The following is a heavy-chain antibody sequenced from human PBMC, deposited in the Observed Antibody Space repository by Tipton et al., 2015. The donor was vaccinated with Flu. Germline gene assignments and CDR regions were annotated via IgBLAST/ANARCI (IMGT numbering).Heavy chain of an antibody. V-gene: IGHV3-33*08. D-gene: IGHD6-6*01. J-gene: IGHJ3*02. Sequence: SLRLSCAASGFTFSSYGMHWVRQAPGKGLEWVAVIWYDGSNKYYADSVKGRFTISRDNSKNTLYLQMNSLRAEDTAVYYCARDQYLYSSSSSYAFDIWGQGTMVTVSS. CDR2: IWYDGSNK. CDR1: GFTFSSYG. CDR3: ARDQYLYSSSSSYAFDI.